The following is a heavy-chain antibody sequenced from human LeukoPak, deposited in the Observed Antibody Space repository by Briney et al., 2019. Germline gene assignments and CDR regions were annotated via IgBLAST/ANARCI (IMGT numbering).Heavy chain of an antibody. V-gene: IGHV3-23*01. CDR1: GFTFSSYA. Sequence: GGSLRLSCAASGFTFSSYAMSWVRPAPGKGLEWVSAISGSGGSTYYADSVKGRFTISRDNSENTLYLQMNSLRAEDTAVYFCAKREVVTAIPFDYWGQGTLVTVSS. CDR2: ISGSGGST. CDR3: AKREVVTAIPFDY. D-gene: IGHD2-21*02. J-gene: IGHJ4*02.